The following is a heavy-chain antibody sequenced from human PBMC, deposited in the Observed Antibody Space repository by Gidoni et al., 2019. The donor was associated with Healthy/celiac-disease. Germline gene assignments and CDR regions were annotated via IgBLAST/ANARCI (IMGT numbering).Heavy chain of an antibody. Sequence: QVQLVQSGAEVQKPGSSVKFSCTSSGGTFSSYAISWVRQAPGHGLEWMGGIIPIFGTANYEQKFQGRVTMTAEKSTSTAYMELSSLRSEDTAVYYCARTYTIFGVVIPPYYYYGMDVWGQGTTVTVFS. D-gene: IGHD3-3*01. CDR3: ARTYTIFGVVIPPYYYYGMDV. V-gene: IGHV1-69*06. CDR2: IIPIFGTA. CDR1: GGTFSSYA. J-gene: IGHJ6*02.